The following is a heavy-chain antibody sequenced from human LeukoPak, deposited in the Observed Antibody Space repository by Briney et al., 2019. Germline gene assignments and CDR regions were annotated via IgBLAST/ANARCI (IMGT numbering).Heavy chain of an antibody. CDR3: AAGRWSQPLVDY. CDR1: GYTLTELS. V-gene: IGHV1-24*01. Sequence: GASAKVSCKVSGYTLTELSMHWVRQAPGKGLEWMGGFDPEDGETIYAQKFQGRVTMTEDTSTDTAYMELSSLRSEDTAVYYCAAGRWSQPLVDYWGQGTLVTVSS. J-gene: IGHJ4*02. CDR2: FDPEDGET.